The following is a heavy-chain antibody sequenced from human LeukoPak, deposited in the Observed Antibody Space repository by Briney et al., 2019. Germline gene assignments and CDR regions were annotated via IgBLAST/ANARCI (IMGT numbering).Heavy chain of an antibody. D-gene: IGHD1-26*01. V-gene: IGHV3-23*01. J-gene: IGHJ4*02. CDR2: ISSTGGAT. CDR1: DFTFGNYA. CDR3: ASTRKWEFK. Sequence: GGSLRLSCTASDFTFGNYAMTWVRQAPGKGLEWVSTISSTGGATYYADSVNGRFTISRVNFKSTLYLQMNSLRAEDTAVYYCASTRKWEFKWGQGTLVTVSS.